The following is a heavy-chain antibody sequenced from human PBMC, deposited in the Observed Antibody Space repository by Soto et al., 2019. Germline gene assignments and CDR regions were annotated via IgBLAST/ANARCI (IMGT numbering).Heavy chain of an antibody. J-gene: IGHJ4*02. CDR3: TVHYDFWSGYYTMEYYFDY. CDR1: GFTFSNAW. CDR2: IKSKTDGGTT. V-gene: IGHV3-15*01. D-gene: IGHD3-3*01. Sequence: GGSLRLSCAASGFTFSNAWMSWVRQAPGKGLEWVGRIKSKTDGGTTDYAAPVKGRLTISRDDSKNTLYLQMNSLKTEDTAVYYCTVHYDFWSGYYTMEYYFDYWGQGTLVTVSS.